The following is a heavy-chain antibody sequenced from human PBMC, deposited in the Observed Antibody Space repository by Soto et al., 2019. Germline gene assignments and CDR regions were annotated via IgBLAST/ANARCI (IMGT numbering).Heavy chain of an antibody. V-gene: IGHV4-39*01. D-gene: IGHD3-22*01. CDR2: IYCSGST. J-gene: IGHJ4*02. Sequence: PSETLSLTCTVSGGSISSSSYYWGWIRQPPGKGLEWIGSIYCSGSTYYNPFLKSRVTISVDTSKNQFSLKLSSVTAADTAVYYCAITYYYDSSGYGYWGQGTLVTVSS. CDR3: AITYYYDSSGYGY. CDR1: GGSISSSSYY.